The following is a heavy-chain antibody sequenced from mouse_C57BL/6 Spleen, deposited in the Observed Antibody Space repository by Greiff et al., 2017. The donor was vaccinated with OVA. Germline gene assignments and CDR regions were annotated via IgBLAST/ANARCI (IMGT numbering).Heavy chain of an antibody. V-gene: IGHV5-12*01. J-gene: IGHJ1*03. Sequence: EVQGVESGGGLVQPGGSLKLSCAASGFTFSDYYMYWVRQTPEKRLEWVAYISNGGGSTYYPDTVKGRFTISRDNAKNTLYLQMSRLKSEDTAMYYCARHGSSYKYFDVWGTGTTVTVSS. CDR3: ARHGSSYKYFDV. CDR2: ISNGGGST. CDR1: GFTFSDYY. D-gene: IGHD1-1*01.